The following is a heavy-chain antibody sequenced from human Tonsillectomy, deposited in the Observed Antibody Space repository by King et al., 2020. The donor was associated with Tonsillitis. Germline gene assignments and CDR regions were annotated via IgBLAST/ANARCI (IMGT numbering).Heavy chain of an antibody. J-gene: IGHJ4*02. CDR2: ISDDGSRT. Sequence: VQLVESGGGVVQPGGSLRLSCTASELTFSSHGMHWVRHAPGEGLEWVSRISDDGSRTSYADSVRGRFTISRDNAKNTFYLQMTGLIPEDTAVYYCARERAGYFDLWGQGTLVTVSS. CDR1: ELTFSSHG. V-gene: IGHV3-74*01. CDR3: ARERAGYFDL.